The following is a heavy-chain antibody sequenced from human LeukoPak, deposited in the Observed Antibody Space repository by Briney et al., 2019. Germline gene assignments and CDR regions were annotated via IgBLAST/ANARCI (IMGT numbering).Heavy chain of an antibody. V-gene: IGHV1-2*02. Sequence: VASVKVSCKASGYTFTDYYMHWVRQAPGQGLEWMGWINPNSGGTNHAQKFQGRVSMTRDTSISTAYMELSRLRSDDTAVYYCAQSSGWDSLKYWGQGTLVTVSS. CDR3: AQSSGWDSLKY. CDR2: INPNSGGT. J-gene: IGHJ4*02. CDR1: GYTFTDYY. D-gene: IGHD6-19*01.